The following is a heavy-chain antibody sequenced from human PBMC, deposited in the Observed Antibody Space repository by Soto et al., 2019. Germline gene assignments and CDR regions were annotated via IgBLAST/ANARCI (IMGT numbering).Heavy chain of an antibody. CDR1: GYTFTSYG. J-gene: IGHJ4*02. D-gene: IGHD3-22*01. V-gene: IGHV1-18*01. CDR3: ARDPYYYDSSGYYPFDY. Sequence: ASVKVSCKASGYTFTSYGISWVRQAPGQGLEWMGWISAYNGNTNYAQKLQGRVTMTTDTSTSTAYMELRSLRSDDTAVYYCARDPYYYDSSGYYPFDYWGQGTLVTVSS. CDR2: ISAYNGNT.